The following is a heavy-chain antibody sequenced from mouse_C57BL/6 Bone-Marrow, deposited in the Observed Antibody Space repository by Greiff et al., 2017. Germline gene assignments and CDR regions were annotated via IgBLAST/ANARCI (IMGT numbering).Heavy chain of an antibody. Sequence: QVQLKESGAELASPGASVTLSCKASGYTFTDHIMNWVKKRPGQGLEWIGRIYPVSGETKSNQKFMGKATFSVDRSSSTVYMVLNSLTSEDPAVYYCGRREYSNYVFYAMDYWSQGTSVTVSS. V-gene: IGHV1-11*01. CDR3: GRREYSNYVFYAMDY. CDR2: IYPVSGET. J-gene: IGHJ4*01. D-gene: IGHD2-5*01. CDR1: GYTFTDHI.